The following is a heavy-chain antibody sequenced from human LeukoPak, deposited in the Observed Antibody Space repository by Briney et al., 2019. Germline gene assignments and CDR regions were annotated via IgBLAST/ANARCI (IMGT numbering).Heavy chain of an antibody. J-gene: IGHJ4*02. CDR2: IYSGGST. Sequence: GGSLRLSCAASGFTVSSNDMSWVRQAPGKGLECISVIYSGGSTDYADSVKGRLTISRDNSKNTLYLQMNSLRAEDTAVYYCARVVDHDYGDYYLDYWGQGTRVTVSS. D-gene: IGHD4-17*01. CDR3: ARVVDHDYGDYYLDY. CDR1: GFTVSSND. V-gene: IGHV3-53*01.